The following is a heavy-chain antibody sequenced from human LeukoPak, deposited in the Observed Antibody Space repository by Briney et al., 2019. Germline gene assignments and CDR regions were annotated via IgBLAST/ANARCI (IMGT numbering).Heavy chain of an antibody. V-gene: IGHV4-34*01. CDR3: ASVPDYDFWSGLTRTYYFDY. Sequence: PSETLSLTCAVYGGSFSGFYWSWIRHVPGKGLEWIGEINYTGSTSYNPSLKSRVTISVDTSQNQFFLLLTSVTAADTAVYYCASVPDYDFWSGLTRTYYFDYWGQGTLVTVSS. CDR2: INYTGST. D-gene: IGHD3-3*01. J-gene: IGHJ4*02. CDR1: GGSFSGFY.